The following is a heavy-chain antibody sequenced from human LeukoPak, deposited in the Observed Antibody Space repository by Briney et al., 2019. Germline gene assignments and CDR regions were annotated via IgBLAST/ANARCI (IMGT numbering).Heavy chain of an antibody. CDR1: GGSISSYY. CDR3: TRERPATNYFDY. CDR2: IYYSGST. J-gene: IGHJ4*02. Sequence: SETLSLTCTVFGGSISSYYWSWIRQPPGKGLEWIGYIYYSGSTNYNPSLKSRVTISVDTSKNQFSLKLSSVTAADTAVYYCTRERPATNYFDYWGQGTLVTVSS. V-gene: IGHV4-59*01. D-gene: IGHD1-7*01.